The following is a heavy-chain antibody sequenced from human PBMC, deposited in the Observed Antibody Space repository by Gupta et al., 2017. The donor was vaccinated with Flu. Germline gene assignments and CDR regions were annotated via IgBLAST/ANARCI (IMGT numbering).Heavy chain of an antibody. CDR3: ARGLGPTVVTPPFDY. CDR1: GGSFSGYY. J-gene: IGHJ4*02. CDR2: INHSGST. D-gene: IGHD4-17*01. Sequence: QVQLQQWGAGLLKPSETLSLTCAVYGGSFSGYYWSWIRQPPGKGLEWIGEINHSGSTNYNPSLKSRVTISVDTSKNQFSLKLSSVTAADTAVYYCARGLGPTVVTPPFDYWGQGTLVTVSS. V-gene: IGHV4-34*01.